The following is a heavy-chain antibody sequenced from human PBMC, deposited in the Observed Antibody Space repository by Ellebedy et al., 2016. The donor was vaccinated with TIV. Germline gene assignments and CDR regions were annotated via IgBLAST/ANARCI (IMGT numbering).Heavy chain of an antibody. Sequence: GGSLRLXCSASGFTFSSYAMHWVRQAPGKGLEYVSAISSNGGSTYYADSVKGRFTISRDNSKNTLYLQMSSLRAEDTALYYCAKDLTMVRGVMDYWGQGTLVTVSS. D-gene: IGHD3-10*01. CDR1: GFTFSSYA. CDR2: ISSNGGST. V-gene: IGHV3-64D*06. J-gene: IGHJ4*02. CDR3: AKDLTMVRGVMDY.